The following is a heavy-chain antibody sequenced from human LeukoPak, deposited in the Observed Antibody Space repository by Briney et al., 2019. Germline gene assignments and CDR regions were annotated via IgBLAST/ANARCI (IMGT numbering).Heavy chain of an antibody. CDR2: ISLAGQT. CDR1: GGTISSSNW. V-gene: IGHV4-4*02. D-gene: IGHD1-26*01. J-gene: IGHJ4*02. CDR3: SRESGPFCPFGY. Sequence: SETLSLTCAVSGGTISSSNWWSWVRQPPGKGLEWIGEISLAGQTNYSPSLNGRVTMSLDKSSNQLSLHLTSVTAADTATYFCSRESGPFCPFGYWGQGTLVIVSS.